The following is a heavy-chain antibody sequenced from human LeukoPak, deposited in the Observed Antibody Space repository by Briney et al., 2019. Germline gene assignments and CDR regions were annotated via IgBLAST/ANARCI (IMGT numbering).Heavy chain of an antibody. CDR2: INPNSGGT. V-gene: IGHV1-2*02. CDR1: GYTFTGYY. CDR3: ARVGAVAGQDDDY. J-gene: IGHJ4*02. D-gene: IGHD6-19*01. Sequence: ASVKVSCKASGYTFTGYYMHWVRQAPGQGLEWMGWINPNSGGTNYAQKFQGRVTMTRDTSISTAYMELSRLRSDDTAVYYCARVGAVAGQDDDYWGQGTLVTVSS.